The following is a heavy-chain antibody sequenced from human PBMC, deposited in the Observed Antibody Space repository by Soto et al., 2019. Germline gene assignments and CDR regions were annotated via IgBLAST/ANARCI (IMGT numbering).Heavy chain of an antibody. CDR1: GGTFSSYA. D-gene: IGHD2-15*01. CDR3: ARVFCSGGSCYSHWFDP. J-gene: IGHJ5*02. Sequence: SVKVSCKASGGTFSSYAISWVRQAPGQGLEWMGGIIPIFGTANYAQKFQGRVTITADESTSTAYMELSSLRSEDTAVYYCARVFCSGGSCYSHWFDPWGQGTLVTVSS. V-gene: IGHV1-69*13. CDR2: IIPIFGTA.